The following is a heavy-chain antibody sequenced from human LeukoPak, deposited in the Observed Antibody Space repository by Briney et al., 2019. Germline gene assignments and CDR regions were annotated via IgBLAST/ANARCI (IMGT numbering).Heavy chain of an antibody. V-gene: IGHV1-24*01. CDR2: FDPEDGET. D-gene: IGHD3-22*01. J-gene: IGHJ5*02. CDR1: GYTLTELS. CDR3: ATLGYDSSGYYH. Sequence: ASVKVSCKVSGYTLTELSTHWVRQAPGKGLEWMGGFDPEDGETIYAQKFQGRVTMTEDTSTDTAYMELSSLRSEDTAVYYCATLGYDSSGYYHWGQGTLVTVSS.